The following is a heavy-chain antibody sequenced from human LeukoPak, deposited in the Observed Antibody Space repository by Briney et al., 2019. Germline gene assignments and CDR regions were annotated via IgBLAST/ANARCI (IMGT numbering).Heavy chain of an antibody. V-gene: IGHV4-59*01. CDR3: ARGGFDVLDFDY. CDR2: ISYSGST. CDR1: GASISRYY. J-gene: IGHJ4*02. Sequence: SETPSLTCTVSGASISRYYWSWIRQPPGKGLEWIAYISYSGSTNYNPSLKSRVTISVDTSKNQFSLKLSSVTAADTAVYYCARGGFDVLDFDYWGQGTLLTVSS. D-gene: IGHD3-9*01.